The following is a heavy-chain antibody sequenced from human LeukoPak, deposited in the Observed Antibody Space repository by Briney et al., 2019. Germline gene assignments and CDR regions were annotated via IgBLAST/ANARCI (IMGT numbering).Heavy chain of an antibody. CDR3: ARDFVVVPAANDYYYYGMDV. D-gene: IGHD2-2*01. J-gene: IGHJ6*02. Sequence: SETLSLTCTISGGSISLYYWNWIRQPAGKGLEWIGLLHPSGSTTYNPSLESRVTMSLDTSNNQFSLNLTSVTAADTAVYYCARDFVVVPAANDYYYYGMDVWGQGTTVTVSS. CDR2: LHPSGST. V-gene: IGHV4-4*07. CDR1: GGSISLYY.